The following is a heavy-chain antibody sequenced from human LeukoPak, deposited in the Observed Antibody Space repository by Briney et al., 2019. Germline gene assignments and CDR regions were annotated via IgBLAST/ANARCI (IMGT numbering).Heavy chain of an antibody. CDR2: ISGSGGST. V-gene: IGHV3-23*01. D-gene: IGHD2-2*02. Sequence: GGSLRLSCAASGFTFSSYAMSWVRQAPGKGLEWVSAISGSGGSTYYADSVKGRFTISRDNSKNTLYLQMNSLRAEDTAVYYWAKTLYPQGGGGFDYWGQGTLVTVSS. CDR1: GFTFSSYA. CDR3: AKTLYPQGGGGFDY. J-gene: IGHJ4*02.